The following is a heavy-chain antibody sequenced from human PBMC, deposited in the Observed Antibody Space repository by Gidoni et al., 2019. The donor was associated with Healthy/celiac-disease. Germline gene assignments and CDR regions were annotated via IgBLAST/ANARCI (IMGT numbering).Heavy chain of an antibody. D-gene: IGHD4-17*01. Sequence: QVRLVQSGAEVRKPGASVKVSCKVSGYSLTELSMHWVRQAPGKGLVWMGGFDPEDGETMYAQKFQGRVTMTEDTSTNTAYMELSNLRSEDTAVYYCAPGPMDYGFPTPSYWGQGTLVTVSS. V-gene: IGHV1-24*01. J-gene: IGHJ4*02. CDR2: FDPEDGET. CDR3: APGPMDYGFPTPSY. CDR1: GYSLTELS.